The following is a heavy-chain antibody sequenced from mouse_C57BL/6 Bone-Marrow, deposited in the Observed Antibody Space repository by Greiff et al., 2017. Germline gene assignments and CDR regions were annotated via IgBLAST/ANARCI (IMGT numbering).Heavy chain of an antibody. CDR3: ANDLLWLRRYYYAMDY. Sequence: VQLQQSGPELVKPGASVKMSCKASGYTFTDYNMHWVKQSHGKSLEWIGYINPNNGGTSYNQKLKGKATLTVNKSASTAYMELRSLTSEDSAVYYCANDLLWLRRYYYAMDYWGQGTSVTVSS. J-gene: IGHJ4*01. CDR1: GYTFTDYN. V-gene: IGHV1-22*01. CDR2: INPNNGGT. D-gene: IGHD2-2*01.